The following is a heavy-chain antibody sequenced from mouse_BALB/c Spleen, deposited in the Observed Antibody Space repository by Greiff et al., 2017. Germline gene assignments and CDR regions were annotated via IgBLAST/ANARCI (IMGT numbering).Heavy chain of an antibody. V-gene: IGHV1-54*01. CDR2: INPGSGGT. CDR3: ARSKRLLRTGWYVDV. D-gene: IGHD1-1*01. J-gene: IGHJ1*01. CDR1: GYAFTNYL. Sequence: QVQLQESGAELVRPGTSVKVSCKASGYAFTNYLIEWVKQRPGQGLEWIGVINPGSGGTNYNEKFKGKATLTADKSSSTAYMQLSSLTSDDSAVYFCARSKRLLRTGWYVDVWGAGTTVTVSS.